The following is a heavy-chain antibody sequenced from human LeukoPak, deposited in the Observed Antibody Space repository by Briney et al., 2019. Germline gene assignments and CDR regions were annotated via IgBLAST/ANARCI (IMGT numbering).Heavy chain of an antibody. CDR1: GFTFSAYN. Sequence: GGSLRLSCAASGFTFSAYNMHWVRQAPGKGLEWLAVISYHGSDKYYADSVKGRFTISRDNPKNTLYLEMISLRPEDTAIYYCAKARAGTYGEFFDYWGQGALSPSPQ. CDR3: AKARAGTYGEFFDY. CDR2: ISYHGSDK. V-gene: IGHV3-30*01. J-gene: IGHJ4*02. D-gene: IGHD3-10*01.